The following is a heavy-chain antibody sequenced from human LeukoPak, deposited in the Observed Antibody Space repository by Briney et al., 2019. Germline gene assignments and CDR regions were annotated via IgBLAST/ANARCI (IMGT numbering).Heavy chain of an antibody. CDR2: INHSGST. Sequence: SETLSLTCAVYGGSFSGYYWSWICQPPGKGLEWIGEINHSGSTNYNPSLKSRVTISVDTSKNQFSLKLSSVTAADTAVYYCARDRNYYDSSGYPWAFDIWGQGTMVTVSS. V-gene: IGHV4-34*01. CDR3: ARDRNYYDSSGYPWAFDI. J-gene: IGHJ3*02. CDR1: GGSFSGYY. D-gene: IGHD3-22*01.